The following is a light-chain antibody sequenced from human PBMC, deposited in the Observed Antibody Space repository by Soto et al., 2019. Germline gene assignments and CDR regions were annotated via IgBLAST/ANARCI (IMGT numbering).Light chain of an antibody. J-gene: IGLJ1*01. CDR2: EVS. CDR1: SSDAGGYNY. V-gene: IGLV2-14*01. CDR3: SSYTSSSTIYV. Sequence: QSVLTQPASVSGSPGQSITISCTVTSSDAGGYNYVSWYQQHPGKAPKLMIYEVSNRPSGVSNRFSGSKSGNTASLTISGLQAEDEADYYCSSYTSSSTIYVFGTGTKVTVL.